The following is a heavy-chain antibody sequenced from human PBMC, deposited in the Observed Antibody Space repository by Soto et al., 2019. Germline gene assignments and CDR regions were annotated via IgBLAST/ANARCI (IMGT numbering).Heavy chain of an antibody. D-gene: IGHD1-1*01. CDR3: ARDLLNWRKGSLDY. CDR2: IIPIFGTA. V-gene: IGHV1-69*13. Sequence: EASVKVSCKASGGTFSSYAISWVRQAPGQGLEWMGGIIPIFGTANYAQKFQGRVTITADESTSTVYMELSSLRSEDTAVYYCARDLLNWRKGSLDYWGQGTLVTVSS. CDR1: GGTFSSYA. J-gene: IGHJ4*02.